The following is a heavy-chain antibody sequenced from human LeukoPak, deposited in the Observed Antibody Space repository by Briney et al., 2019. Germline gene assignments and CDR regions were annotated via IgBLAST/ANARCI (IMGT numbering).Heavy chain of an antibody. J-gene: IGHJ2*01. CDR1: GFSLSTSGVG. V-gene: IGHV2-5*02. CDR2: IYWDDDK. Sequence: SGPTLVKPTQTLTLTCTFSGFSLSTSGVGVGWIRQPPGKALEWLALIYWDDDKRYSPSLKSRLTITKDTSKNPVVLTLTNKDPVDTATYFWARWVNFSGGRCPVAAWYFYLWGRGNLVTVSS. D-gene: IGHD2-15*01. CDR3: ARWVNFSGGRCPVAAWYFYL.